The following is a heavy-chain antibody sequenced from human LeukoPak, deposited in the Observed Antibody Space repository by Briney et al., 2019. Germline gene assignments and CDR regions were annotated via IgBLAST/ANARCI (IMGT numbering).Heavy chain of an antibody. CDR3: ARAEHDYVWGSYRPYYYYYYYMDV. V-gene: IGHV3-11*04. D-gene: IGHD3-16*02. CDR1: GFTFSDYY. CDR2: ISSSGSTI. Sequence: GGSLRLSCAASGFTFSDYYMSWIRQAPGKGLEWVSYISSSGSTIYYADSVKGRFTISRDNAKNSLYLQMNSLRAEDTAVYYCARAEHDYVWGSYRPYYYYYYYMDVWGKGTTVTVPS. J-gene: IGHJ6*03.